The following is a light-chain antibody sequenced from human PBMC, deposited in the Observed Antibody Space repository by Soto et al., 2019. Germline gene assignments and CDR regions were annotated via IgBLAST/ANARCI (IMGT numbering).Light chain of an antibody. V-gene: IGKV3-11*01. CDR1: QTVGNY. CDR2: NAS. Sequence: EIVLTQSPATLSLSPGERATLSCRASQTVGNYLAWYQQKPGQVPRLLIYNASNRATGVPVRFSGSGSGTEFTLTISSLEPEDFAVYYCQQRGNWPLPWKFGQGAKVEI. J-gene: IGKJ1*01. CDR3: QQRGNWPLPWK.